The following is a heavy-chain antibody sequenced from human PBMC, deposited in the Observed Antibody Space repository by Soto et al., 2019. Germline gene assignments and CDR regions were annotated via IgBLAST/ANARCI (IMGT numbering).Heavy chain of an antibody. D-gene: IGHD3-22*01. J-gene: IGHJ4*02. CDR2: ISAYNGNT. CDR1: GYTLTSYG. Sequence: XSVKVSCKASGYTLTSYGISWVRQAPGQGLEGVGWISAYNGNTHYAQKLQGRVTMTTETSTSTAYMELRSLRSDDTAVYDCARYYDSSGYSFDYWGQGTMVTASS. CDR3: ARYYDSSGYSFDY. V-gene: IGHV1-18*01.